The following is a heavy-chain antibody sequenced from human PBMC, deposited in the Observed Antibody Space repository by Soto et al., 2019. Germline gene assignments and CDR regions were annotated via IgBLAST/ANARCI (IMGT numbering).Heavy chain of an antibody. D-gene: IGHD2-21*02. V-gene: IGHV1-18*01. J-gene: IGHJ4*02. CDR1: GYTFTSYG. Sequence: QVQLVQSGADVKKPGASVKVSCKASGYTFTSYGITWVRQAPGQGLEWMGWLSAYNGNTNHAQKLQGRGTITTDTSTRTGYMERRSLRSDDTAVYYCARDGLSYWGQGTLVTVSS. CDR3: ARDGLSY. CDR2: LSAYNGNT.